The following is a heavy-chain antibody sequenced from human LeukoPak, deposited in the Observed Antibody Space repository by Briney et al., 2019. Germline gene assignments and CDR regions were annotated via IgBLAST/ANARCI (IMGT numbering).Heavy chain of an antibody. CDR3: ARHGIRVSVWGSFRFADFDN. D-gene: IGHD3-16*02. CDR2: IYYSGTT. V-gene: IGHV4-39*01. CDR1: GGSISSSSYY. J-gene: IGHJ4*02. Sequence: SETLSLTCTVFGGSISSSSYYWGWIRQPPGKGLEWIGSIYYSGTTYYNPSLKSRVTISLDTSKNQFSLKLSSVTAADTAAYYCARHGIRVSVWGSFRFADFDNWGQGSLVTVSS.